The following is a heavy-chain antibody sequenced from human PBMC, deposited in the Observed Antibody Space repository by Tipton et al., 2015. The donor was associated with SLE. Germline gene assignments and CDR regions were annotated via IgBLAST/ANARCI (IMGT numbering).Heavy chain of an antibody. D-gene: IGHD6-6*01. CDR3: AKVIESSSHAFDI. CDR2: TYRGGTT. J-gene: IGHJ3*02. CDR1: GFTFSSHA. Sequence: SLRLSCAASGFTFSSHAMSWVRQAPGKGLEWVSVTYRGGTTYYVDSVRGRFTVSRDDSKNTLSLQMDSLTAEDTAVYYCAKVIESSSHAFDIWGQGTMVTVSS. V-gene: IGHV3-23*03.